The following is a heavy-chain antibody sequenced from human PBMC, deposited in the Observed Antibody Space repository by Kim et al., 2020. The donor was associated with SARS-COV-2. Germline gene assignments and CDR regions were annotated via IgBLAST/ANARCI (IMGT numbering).Heavy chain of an antibody. CDR1: GYTFTSYG. CDR2: ISAYNGNT. D-gene: IGHD2-15*01. V-gene: IGHV1-18*04. Sequence: ASVKVSCKASGYTFTSYGISWVRQAPGQGLEWMGWISAYNGNTNYAQKLQGRVTMTTDTSTSTAYMELRSLRSDDTAVYYCATRHTSGGDATDLDYWGQGTPVTVSS. CDR3: ATRHTSGGDATDLDY. J-gene: IGHJ4*02.